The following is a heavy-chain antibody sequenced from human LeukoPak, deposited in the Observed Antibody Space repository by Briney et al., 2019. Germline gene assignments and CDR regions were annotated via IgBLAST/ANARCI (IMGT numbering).Heavy chain of an antibody. CDR1: GYTFISYD. D-gene: IGHD3-22*01. CDR3: ARVINYYDSSGYYPIDY. J-gene: IGHJ4*02. Sequence: ASVKVSCKASGYTFISYDINWVRQATGQGLEWMGWMNPNSGNTGYAQKFQGRVTMTRNTSISTAYMELSSLRSEDTAVYYCARVINYYDSSGYYPIDYWGQGTLVTVSS. CDR2: MNPNSGNT. V-gene: IGHV1-8*01.